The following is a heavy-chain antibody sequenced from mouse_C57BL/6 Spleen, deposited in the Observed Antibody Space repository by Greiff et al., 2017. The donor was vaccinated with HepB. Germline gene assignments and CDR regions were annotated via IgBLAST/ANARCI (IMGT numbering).Heavy chain of an antibody. CDR3: AREANGNYAMDY. Sequence: EVQLVESEGGLVQPGSSMKLSCTASGFTFSDYYMAWVRQVPEKGLEWVANINYDGSSTYYLDSLKSRFIISRDNAKNILYLQMSSLKSEDTATYDCAREANGNYAMDYWGQGTSVTVSS. CDR2: INYDGSST. V-gene: IGHV5-16*01. D-gene: IGHD2-1*01. CDR1: GFTFSDYY. J-gene: IGHJ4*01.